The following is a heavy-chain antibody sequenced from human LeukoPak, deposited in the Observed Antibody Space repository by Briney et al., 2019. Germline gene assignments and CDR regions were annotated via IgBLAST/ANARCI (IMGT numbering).Heavy chain of an antibody. V-gene: IGHV4-4*07. Sequence: SETLSLTSTVSGDSISGFYWSWIRQPAGKGLHWIGRISTSGCTNYNPSLKSRVTMSVDRSTNEFSLTVRSVTAAHTALYYCARGLPSYGDYVDYYFYMDVWGKGTTVTVSS. D-gene: IGHD4-17*01. CDR2: ISTSGCT. CDR3: ARGLPSYGDYVDYYFYMDV. J-gene: IGHJ6*03. CDR1: GDSISGFY.